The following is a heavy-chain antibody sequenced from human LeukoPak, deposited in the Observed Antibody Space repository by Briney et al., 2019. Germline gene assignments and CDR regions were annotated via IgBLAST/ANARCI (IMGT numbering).Heavy chain of an antibody. CDR3: ARDGYYYDTSGYLFDF. J-gene: IGHJ4*02. CDR1: GVSISSYY. V-gene: IGHV4-4*07. CDR2: IYTSGST. Sequence: PSETLSLTCTVSGVSISSYYWSWIRQPAGKGLEWIGRIYTSGSTNYNPSLKSRVTMSVDTSKNQFSLKLSSVTAADTAVYYCARDGYYYDTSGYLFDFWGQGTLVTVSS. D-gene: IGHD3-22*01.